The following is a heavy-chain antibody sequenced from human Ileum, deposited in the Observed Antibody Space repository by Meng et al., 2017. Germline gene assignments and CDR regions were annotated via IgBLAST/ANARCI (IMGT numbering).Heavy chain of an antibody. J-gene: IGHJ3*01. D-gene: IGHD3-10*01. V-gene: IGHV4-59*01. CDR3: ARTLINDAFDL. CDR1: GGSISNYY. CDR2: IYHRGST. Sequence: SETLSLTCTVSGGSISNYYWSWIRQPPGNGLEWIGYIYHRGSTSYHPSLKSRVTISVDTSKNQFSLKLSSVTAADTAVYYCARTLINDAFDLWGQGTMVTVSS.